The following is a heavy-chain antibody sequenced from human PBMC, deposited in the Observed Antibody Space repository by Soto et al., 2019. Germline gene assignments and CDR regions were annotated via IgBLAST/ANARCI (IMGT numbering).Heavy chain of an antibody. Sequence: GGSLRLSCAASGFIFSNLGMSWVRQAPGRGLEWVSYIGSSGASIYYADSVKGRFTVSRDNAKNSLYLQMNSLRAEDTAVYYCARGRGADWSEYFDYWGQGTLVTVSS. V-gene: IGHV3-48*03. D-gene: IGHD3-9*01. CDR2: IGSSGASI. CDR1: GFIFSNLG. CDR3: ARGRGADWSEYFDY. J-gene: IGHJ4*02.